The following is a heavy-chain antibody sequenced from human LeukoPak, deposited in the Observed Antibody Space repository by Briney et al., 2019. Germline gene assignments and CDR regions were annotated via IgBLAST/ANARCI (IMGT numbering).Heavy chain of an antibody. J-gene: IGHJ4*02. CDR2: IYHSGST. Sequence: PSETLSLTCAVSGYSISSGYYWGWIRQPPGKGLEWIGSIYHSGSTYYNPSLKSRVTISVDTSKNQFSLKLSSVTAADTAVYYCARVADLGYCSSTSCYTLKRHFDYWGQGTLVTVSS. D-gene: IGHD2-2*02. CDR3: ARVADLGYCSSTSCYTLKRHFDY. V-gene: IGHV4-38-2*01. CDR1: GYSISSGYY.